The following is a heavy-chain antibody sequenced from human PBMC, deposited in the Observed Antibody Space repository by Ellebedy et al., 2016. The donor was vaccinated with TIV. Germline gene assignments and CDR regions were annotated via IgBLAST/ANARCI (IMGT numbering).Heavy chain of an antibody. CDR1: GGSFSGYY. CDR2: INHSGST. J-gene: IGHJ4*02. CDR3: ARGRQYYDTSAYYLDY. D-gene: IGHD3-22*01. Sequence: SETLSLTXAVYGGSFSGYYWSWIRQPPGKGLEWIGEINHSGSTNYNPSLKSRVTISVDTSKNQFSLKLSSVAAADTAVYYCARGRQYYDTSAYYLDYWGRGTLVTVSS. V-gene: IGHV4-34*01.